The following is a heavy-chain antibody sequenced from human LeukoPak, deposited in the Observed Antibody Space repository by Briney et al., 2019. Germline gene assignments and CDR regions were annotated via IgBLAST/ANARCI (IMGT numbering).Heavy chain of an antibody. J-gene: IGHJ6*03. Sequence: SETLSLTCTVSGGSISSYYWSWIRQPAGKGLEWIGRIYTSGSTNYNPSLKSRVTMSVDTSKNQFSLKLSSVTAADTAVYYCARDVGLRDFWSGHYYYYMDVWGKGTTVTVSS. D-gene: IGHD3-3*01. CDR3: ARDVGLRDFWSGHYYYYMDV. CDR1: GGSISSYY. CDR2: IYTSGST. V-gene: IGHV4-4*07.